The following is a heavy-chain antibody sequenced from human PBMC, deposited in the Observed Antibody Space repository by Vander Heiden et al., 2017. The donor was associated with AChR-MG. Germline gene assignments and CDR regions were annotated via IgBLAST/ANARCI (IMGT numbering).Heavy chain of an antibody. CDR2: ISGSGGST. V-gene: IGHV3-23*01. D-gene: IGHD3-3*01. Sequence: EVQLLESGGGLVQPGGSLRLSCAASGFTFSSYAMSWVRQAPGKGLEWVSAISGSGGSTYYADSVKGRFTISRDNSKNTLYLQMNSLRAEDTAVYYCAKGAYYDFWSGYSSDYWGQGTLVTVSS. CDR3: AKGAYYDFWSGYSSDY. CDR1: GFTFSSYA. J-gene: IGHJ4*02.